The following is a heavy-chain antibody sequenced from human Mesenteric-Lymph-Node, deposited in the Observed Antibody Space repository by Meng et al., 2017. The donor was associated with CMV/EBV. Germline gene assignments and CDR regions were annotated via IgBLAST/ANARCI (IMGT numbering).Heavy chain of an antibody. D-gene: IGHD2-15*01. CDR1: GLTFGSYA. Sequence: GESLKISCTASGLTFGSYAMSWVRQAPGKGLEWVSTISDSGGTTYYADSVKGRFTISRDNSRHTMYLQMNGLRAEDTAIYYCARDPPQYCSGGDSCFIYFDYWGQGTLVTVSS. CDR2: ISDSGGTT. J-gene: IGHJ4*02. CDR3: ARDPPQYCSGGDSCFIYFDY. V-gene: IGHV3-23*01.